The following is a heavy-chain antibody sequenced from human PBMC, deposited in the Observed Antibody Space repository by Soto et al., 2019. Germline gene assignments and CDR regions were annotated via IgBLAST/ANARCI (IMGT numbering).Heavy chain of an antibody. CDR2: ISGSGGST. CDR3: AKDPSHSGSYYIDY. Sequence: GESLKISCAASGFTFSSYAMSWVRQAPGKGLEWVSAISGSGGSTYYADSVKGRFTISRDNSKNTLYLQMNSLRAEDTAVYYCAKDPSHSGSYYIDYWGQGTLVTVSS. D-gene: IGHD1-26*01. V-gene: IGHV3-23*01. J-gene: IGHJ4*02. CDR1: GFTFSSYA.